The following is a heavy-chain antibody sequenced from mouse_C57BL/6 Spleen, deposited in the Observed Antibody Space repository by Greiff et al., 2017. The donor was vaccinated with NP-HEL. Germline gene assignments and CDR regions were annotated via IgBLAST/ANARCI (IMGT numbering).Heavy chain of an antibody. CDR1: GYTFTDYN. D-gene: IGHD1-1*01. CDR2: INPNNGGT. Sequence: EVQLQQSGPELVKPGASVKIPCKASGYTFTDYNMDWVKQSHGKSLEWIGDINPNNGGTIYNQKFKGKATLTVDKSSSTAYMELRILTSEDTAVYCCARWYYGSPYAMDYWGQGTSVTVAS. CDR3: ARWYYGSPYAMDY. V-gene: IGHV1-18*01. J-gene: IGHJ4*01.